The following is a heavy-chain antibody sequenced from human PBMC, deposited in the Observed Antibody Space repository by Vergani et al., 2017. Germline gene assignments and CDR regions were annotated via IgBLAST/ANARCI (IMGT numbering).Heavy chain of an antibody. D-gene: IGHD3-10*01. CDR1: GFTFSSYA. V-gene: IGHV3-30-3*01. CDR3: ARDYRGRSNYYGSGSYYDY. CDR2: ISYDGSNK. J-gene: IGHJ4*02. Sequence: QVQLVESGGGVVQPGRSLRLSCAASGFTFSSYAMHWVRQALGKGLEWVAVISYDGSNKYYADSVKGRFTISRDNSKNTLYLQMNSLRAEDTAVYYCARDYRGRSNYYGSGSYYDYWGQGTLVTVSS.